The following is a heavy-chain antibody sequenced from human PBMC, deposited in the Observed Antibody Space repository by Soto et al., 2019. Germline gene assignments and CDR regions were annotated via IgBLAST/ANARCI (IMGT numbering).Heavy chain of an antibody. D-gene: IGHD3-16*01. Sequence: SLRLSCVVSGVTFGNYGMHWVRQCPGKGLEWLAGISFDATQTYYADPVRGRFAISRDNSKNTVYLEMNSLRNEDTALYYCARDSDPRMIPEILMDDFDYWGQGTQVTVSS. CDR3: ARDSDPRMIPEILMDDFDY. CDR2: ISFDATQT. J-gene: IGHJ4*02. V-gene: IGHV3-30*03. CDR1: GVTFGNYG.